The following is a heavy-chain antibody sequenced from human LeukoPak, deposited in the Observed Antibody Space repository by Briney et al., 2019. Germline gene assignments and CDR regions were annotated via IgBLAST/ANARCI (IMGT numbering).Heavy chain of an antibody. Sequence: GGSLRLSCAPSGFTFSRHGMHWVRQAPGKGLEWVAIISNDGGRKYYAHSVEGRFTISRDNSKNTLYLQMDSLRAEDTAVYYCARDRAWNYFDYWGQGTLVTVSS. D-gene: IGHD3-3*01. CDR3: ARDRAWNYFDY. CDR2: ISNDGGRK. V-gene: IGHV3-30*03. J-gene: IGHJ4*02. CDR1: GFTFSRHG.